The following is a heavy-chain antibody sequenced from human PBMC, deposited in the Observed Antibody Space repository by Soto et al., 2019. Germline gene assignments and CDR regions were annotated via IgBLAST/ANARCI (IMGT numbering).Heavy chain of an antibody. CDR1: GFIFSNYG. V-gene: IGHV3-33*01. D-gene: IGHD3-22*01. J-gene: IGHJ2*01. CDR3: ARDRYSYESRAYQGVDWYFDL. Sequence: QVQLVESGGGVVQPGRSLRLSCAASGFIFSNYGMHWVRQAPGKGLEWVAVIWYDGSHESYADSVKGRFTISRDNSKNTLFLQMNSLSAEDTAVYYCARDRYSYESRAYQGVDWYFDLWGRGTLVTVSS. CDR2: IWYDGSHE.